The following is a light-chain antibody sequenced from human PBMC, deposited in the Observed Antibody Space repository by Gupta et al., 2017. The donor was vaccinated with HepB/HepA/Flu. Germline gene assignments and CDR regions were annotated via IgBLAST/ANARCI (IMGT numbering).Light chain of an antibody. V-gene: IGKV3-11*01. Sequence: EIVLTQSPATLSLSPGERATLSCRASQSVLTYLAWYQQKPGQAPRLLIYDSNNRATGIPARFSGSGSGTDFTLTISSLEPEDFAVYYCQQRMDWPPLTFGGGTRVEI. CDR1: QSVLTY. CDR2: DSN. CDR3: QQRMDWPPLT. J-gene: IGKJ4*01.